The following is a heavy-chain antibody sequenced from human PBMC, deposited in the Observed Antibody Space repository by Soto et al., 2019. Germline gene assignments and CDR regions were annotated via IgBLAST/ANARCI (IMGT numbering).Heavy chain of an antibody. CDR1: GGTFNSYT. V-gene: IGHV1-69*02. CDR2: VNPIVGMS. Sequence: QVQLVQSGAEVKKPGSSVRVSCTAAGGTFNSYTLNWVRQAPGQRLEWVGRVNPIVGMSTSASKFQGRVTXPXDXXTSKAYMDLTGLKSDVTAVYYCGTSYGSGSTHFDSWGQGTLVTVSS. CDR3: GTSYGSGSTHFDS. D-gene: IGHD3-10*01. J-gene: IGHJ4*02.